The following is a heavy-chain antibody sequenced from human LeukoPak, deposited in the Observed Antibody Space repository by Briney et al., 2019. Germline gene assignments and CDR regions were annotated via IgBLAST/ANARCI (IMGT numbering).Heavy chain of an antibody. V-gene: IGHV3-30*02. J-gene: IGHJ4*02. CDR1: GFTFSRYG. CDR3: ANDYGDSPFDY. CDR2: IRYDESNK. D-gene: IGHD4-17*01. Sequence: GGSLRLSCAASGFTFSRYGMHWVRQAPGKGLERVSFIRYDESNKYYADSVKGRFTISRDNSKNTLYLQMNNLRPEDTAVYYCANDYGDSPFDYWGPGTLVTVSS.